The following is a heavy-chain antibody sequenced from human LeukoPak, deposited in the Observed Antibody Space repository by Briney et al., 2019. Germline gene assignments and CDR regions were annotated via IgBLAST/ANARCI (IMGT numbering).Heavy chain of an antibody. CDR2: IYSGGST. D-gene: IGHD3-10*01. V-gene: IGHV3-53*01. J-gene: IGHJ6*03. CDR3: VRWYGGSGLENYYYYMDV. CDR1: GFTVSDNY. Sequence: GGSLRLSCAASGFTVSDNYMSWVRQAPGKGLEWVSVIYSGGSTYYADSVKGRFTISRDNSKNTLYLQMNSLRAEDTAVYYCVRWYGGSGLENYYYYMDVWGKGTTVTISS.